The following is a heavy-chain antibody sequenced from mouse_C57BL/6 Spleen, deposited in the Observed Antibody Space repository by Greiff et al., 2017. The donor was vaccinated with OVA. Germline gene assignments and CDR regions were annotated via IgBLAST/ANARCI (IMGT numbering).Heavy chain of an antibody. CDR3: ARGYDYWFAY. J-gene: IGHJ3*01. D-gene: IGHD2-4*01. Sequence: QVQLQQPGAELVRPGTSVKLSCKASGYTFTSYWMHWVKQRPGQGLEWIGVIDPSDSYTNYNQKFKGKATVTVDTSSSTAYMQLSSLTSEDSAVYYCARGYDYWFAYWGQGTLVTVSA. CDR1: GYTFTSYW. CDR2: IDPSDSYT. V-gene: IGHV1-59*01.